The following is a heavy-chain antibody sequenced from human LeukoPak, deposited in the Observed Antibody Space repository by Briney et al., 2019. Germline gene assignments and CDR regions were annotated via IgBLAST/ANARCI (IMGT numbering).Heavy chain of an antibody. J-gene: IGHJ5*02. CDR1: GFTFSSYS. V-gene: IGHV3-21*01. CDR2: ISTSSSYI. Sequence: PGGSLRLSCTASGFTFSSYSMNWVRQAPGKGLEWVSCISTSSSYIYYAHSVKGRFTISRDTAKNPLYLQMNSLSAEDTAVYYCARVGSPGSDMWFDPWGQGTLVTVSS. CDR3: ARVGSPGSDMWFDP. D-gene: IGHD2-15*01.